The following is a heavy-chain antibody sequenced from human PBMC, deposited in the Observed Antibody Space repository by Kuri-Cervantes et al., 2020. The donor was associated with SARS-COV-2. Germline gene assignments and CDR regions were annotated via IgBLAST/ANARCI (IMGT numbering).Heavy chain of an antibody. Sequence: GESLKISCAASGFTFSSYGMHWVRQAPGKGLEWVAVISYDGSNKYYADSVKGRFTISRDNSKNTLYLQMNSLRAEDTAVYYCARALRPRGDAFDTWGQGTMVTVSS. CDR2: ISYDGSNK. J-gene: IGHJ3*02. V-gene: IGHV3-30*03. CDR1: GFTFSSYG. CDR3: ARALRPRGDAFDT. D-gene: IGHD3-10*01.